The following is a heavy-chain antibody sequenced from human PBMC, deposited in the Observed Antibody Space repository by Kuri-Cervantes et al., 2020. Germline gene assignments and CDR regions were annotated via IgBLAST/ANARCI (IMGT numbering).Heavy chain of an antibody. CDR3: ARNTVGRAYFDY. J-gene: IGHJ4*02. CDR1: GFTFSSNS. V-gene: IGHV3-48*01. CDR2: ITTSSSTI. Sequence: GESLKISCTASGFTFSSNSMNWVRQAPGKGLEWISYITTSSSTIYYADSVEGRFTISRDNAKNSVYLQMNSLRAEDTAVYFCARNTVGRAYFDYWGQGTLVTVSS. D-gene: IGHD4-23*01.